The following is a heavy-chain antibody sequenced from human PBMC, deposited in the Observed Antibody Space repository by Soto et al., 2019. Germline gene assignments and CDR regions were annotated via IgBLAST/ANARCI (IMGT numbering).Heavy chain of an antibody. CDR3: AKGDRGYCSGGSCYLGDY. D-gene: IGHD2-15*01. J-gene: IGHJ4*02. CDR1: GFTFSSYA. V-gene: IGHV3-30-3*01. CDR2: ISYDGSNK. Sequence: QVQLVESGGGVVQPGRSLRLSCAASGFTFSSYAMHWVRQAPGKGLEWVAVISYDGSNKYYADSVKGRLTISSDNSKNTLYLQMNSLRAEDTAIYYCAKGDRGYCSGGSCYLGDYWGQGALVTVSS.